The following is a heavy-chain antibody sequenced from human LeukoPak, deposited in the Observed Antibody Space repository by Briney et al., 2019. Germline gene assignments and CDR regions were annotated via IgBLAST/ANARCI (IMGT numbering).Heavy chain of an antibody. CDR2: IKPDGSDQ. Sequence: GTSLRLSCAASGFTFSSYGMHWVRQAPGKGLEWVANIKPDGSDQYYVDSVKGRFTISRDNAKNSLYLQMNSLRAEDTAVYYCARENFQYWAQGTLVTVSS. J-gene: IGHJ4*02. V-gene: IGHV3-7*04. CDR1: GFTFSSYG. CDR3: ARENFQY.